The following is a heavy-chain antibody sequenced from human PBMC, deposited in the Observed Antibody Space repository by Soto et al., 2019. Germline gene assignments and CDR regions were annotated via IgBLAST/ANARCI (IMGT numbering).Heavy chain of an antibody. Sequence: QLQLQESGPGLVKPSETLSLTCTVSGGSISSSSYYWGWIRQPPGKGLEWIGSIYYSGSTYYNPSLKSRVTISVDTSKNQFSLKLSSVTAADTAVYYCARLGYGSGSYRGWFDPWGQGTLVTVSS. CDR2: IYYSGST. D-gene: IGHD3-10*01. CDR3: ARLGYGSGSYRGWFDP. J-gene: IGHJ5*02. V-gene: IGHV4-39*01. CDR1: GGSISSSSYY.